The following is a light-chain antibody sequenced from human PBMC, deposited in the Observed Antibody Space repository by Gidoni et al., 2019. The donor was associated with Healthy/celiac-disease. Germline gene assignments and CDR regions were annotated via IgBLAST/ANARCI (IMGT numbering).Light chain of an antibody. CDR3: QQSYSTPQA. J-gene: IGKJ1*01. CDR1: QSISSY. Sequence: DIQMTQSPSSLSASVGDRVTITCRASQSISSYLNWYQQKPGKAPKLLIYAASSLQSWVPARFSGSGSGTDFTLTISSLQPEDVATYYCQQSYSTPQAFGQGTKVEIK. CDR2: AAS. V-gene: IGKV1-39*01.